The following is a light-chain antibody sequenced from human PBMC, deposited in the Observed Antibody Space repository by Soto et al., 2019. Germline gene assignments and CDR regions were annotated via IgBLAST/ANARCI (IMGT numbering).Light chain of an antibody. V-gene: IGKV1-27*01. Sequence: DIQMTQSPRSLSASVGDGVTITCRASQGIRNFVAWYQQKPGKAPKLLIYAASTLQSGVPSRFSGSGSGTDFTLTINSLQPEDVATYSCQKYSSVPVFGPGTKVEIK. CDR1: QGIRNF. CDR3: QKYSSVPV. J-gene: IGKJ3*01. CDR2: AAS.